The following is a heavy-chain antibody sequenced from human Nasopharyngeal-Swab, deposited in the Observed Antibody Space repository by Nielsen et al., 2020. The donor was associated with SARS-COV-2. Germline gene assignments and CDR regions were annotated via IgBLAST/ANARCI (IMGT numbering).Heavy chain of an antibody. Sequence: GESLKISCAASGFTFSSYWMHWVRQAPGKGLVWVSRINSDGSSTSYADSVKGRFTISRDNAKNTLYLQMNSLRAEDTAVYYCAREPQLGEEDWLDPWGQGTLVTVSS. CDR3: AREPQLGEEDWLDP. J-gene: IGHJ5*02. CDR2: INSDGSST. V-gene: IGHV3-74*01. CDR1: GFTFSSYW. D-gene: IGHD7-27*01.